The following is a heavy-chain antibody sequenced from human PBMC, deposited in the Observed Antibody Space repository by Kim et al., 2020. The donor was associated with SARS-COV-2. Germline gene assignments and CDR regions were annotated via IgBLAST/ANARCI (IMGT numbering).Heavy chain of an antibody. CDR3: ARDYYGSGTGWFDP. CDR2: ISAYNGNT. CDR1: GYTFTSYG. V-gene: IGHV1-18*04. J-gene: IGHJ5*02. Sequence: ASVKVSCKASGYTFTSYGISWVRQAPGQGLEWMGWISAYNGNTNYAQKLQGRVTMTTDTSTSTAYMELRSLRSDDTAVYYCARDYYGSGTGWFDPWGQGTLVTVSS. D-gene: IGHD3-10*01.